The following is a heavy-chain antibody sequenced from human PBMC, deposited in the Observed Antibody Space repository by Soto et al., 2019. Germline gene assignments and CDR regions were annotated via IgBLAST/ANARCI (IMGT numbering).Heavy chain of an antibody. V-gene: IGHV3-23*01. J-gene: IGHJ4*02. CDR2: ITYTGVST. D-gene: IGHD5-12*01. CDR1: EFSFDDYT. Sequence: XXSLRLSCAASEFSFDDYTMRWVRQAPGKGLEWVSSITYTGVSTYYVDSVKGRFTISRDNSKDTLFLQMNSLRAEDTAVYYCARGFNWLDYWGLGTLVTVSS. CDR3: ARGFNWLDY.